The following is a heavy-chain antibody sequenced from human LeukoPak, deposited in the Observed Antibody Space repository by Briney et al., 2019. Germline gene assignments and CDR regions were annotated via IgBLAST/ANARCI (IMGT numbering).Heavy chain of an antibody. Sequence: GESLKISCKGSGYSFTSYWIGWVRQMPGKGLEWMGNIYPGDSDTRYSPSFQGQVTISADKSISTAYLQWSGLKASDTAMYYCARRNLAAAGLYYYYGMDVWGQGTTVTVSS. CDR3: ARRNLAAAGLYYYYGMDV. V-gene: IGHV5-51*01. CDR1: GYSFTSYW. J-gene: IGHJ6*02. CDR2: IYPGDSDT. D-gene: IGHD6-13*01.